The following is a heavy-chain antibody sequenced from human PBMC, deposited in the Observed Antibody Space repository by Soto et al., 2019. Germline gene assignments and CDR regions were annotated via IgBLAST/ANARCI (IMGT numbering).Heavy chain of an antibody. CDR3: TTYPGSSPFDSYMAV. D-gene: IGHD2-15*01. Sequence: GGSLRLSWAASGFTFSNAWMSWVRQAPGKGLEWVGRIKSKTDGGTTDYAAPVKGRFTISRDDSKNTLYLQMNSLKTEDTAVYYCTTYPGSSPFDSYMAVWGKGTTVPVS. CDR1: GFTFSNAW. J-gene: IGHJ6*03. CDR2: IKSKTDGGTT. V-gene: IGHV3-15*01.